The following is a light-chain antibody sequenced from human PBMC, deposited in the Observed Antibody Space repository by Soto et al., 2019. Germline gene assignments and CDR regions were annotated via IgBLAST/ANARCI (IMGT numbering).Light chain of an antibody. CDR1: TGAVTSGYY. CDR2: STS. V-gene: IGLV7-43*01. J-gene: IGLJ3*02. Sequence: QAVVTQEPSLTVSPGGTVTLTCASTTGAVTSGYYPNWFQQKPGQAPRALIYSTSNQPSWTPARFSGSLLGGKASLTLSGVQPEDEAEYYCLLYYGGAQGVFGGGTKVTVL. CDR3: LLYYGGAQGV.